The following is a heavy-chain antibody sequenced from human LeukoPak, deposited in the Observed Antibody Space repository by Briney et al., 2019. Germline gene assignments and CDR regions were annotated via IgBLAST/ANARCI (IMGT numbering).Heavy chain of an antibody. D-gene: IGHD6-19*01. V-gene: IGHV3-30*18. J-gene: IGHJ4*02. Sequence: GGSLRLSCAASGFTFSSYGMHWVRQAPGKGLEWVAVISYDGRNKYYADSVKGRFTISRDNSKNTLYLQMNSLRAEDTAVYYCAKDRAGIAVAGFDYWGQGTLVTVSS. CDR1: GFTFSSYG. CDR3: AKDRAGIAVAGFDY. CDR2: ISYDGRNK.